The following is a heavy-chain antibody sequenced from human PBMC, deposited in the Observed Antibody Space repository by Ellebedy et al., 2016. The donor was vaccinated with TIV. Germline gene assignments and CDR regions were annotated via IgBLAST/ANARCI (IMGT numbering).Heavy chain of an antibody. CDR2: INPSGGST. J-gene: IGHJ4*02. V-gene: IGHV1-46*01. Sequence: ASVKVSCKASGYTFTSYYLNWVRQAPGQGLEWMGIINPSGGSTTYAQKFQGRVTMTRDTSTSTVYMELSSLRSEDTAVYYCATEDYGGNSRLDYWGQGTLVTVSS. CDR1: GYTFTSYY. D-gene: IGHD4-23*01. CDR3: ATEDYGGNSRLDY.